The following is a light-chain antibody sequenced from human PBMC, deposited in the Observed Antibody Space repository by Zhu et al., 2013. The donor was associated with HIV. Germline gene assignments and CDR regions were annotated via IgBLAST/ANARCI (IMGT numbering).Light chain of an antibody. J-gene: IGKJ2*01. CDR2: ATS. Sequence: EIVMTQSPATLSVSPGQRATLSCRTSQTVKNTHFSWYQQRPGQPPKLLIYATSIRATGIPDRFSGSGSGTEFTLAISRLERDDFAVYFCHQYENSRTFGKGTKVDI. V-gene: IGKV3-20*01. CDR1: QTVKNTH. CDR3: HQYENSRT.